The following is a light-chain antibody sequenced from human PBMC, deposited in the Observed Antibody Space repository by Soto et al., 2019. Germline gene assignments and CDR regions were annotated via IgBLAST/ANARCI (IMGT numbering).Light chain of an antibody. Sequence: TQSPSSLSASVGDRVTITCRASQTISSYLNWYQQKPGKAPKLLIYAASSLQSGVPSRFSGSGSGTDFTLTISSLQPEDFATYYCQQSHSIPYTFGQGTKLEIK. CDR2: AAS. CDR1: QTISSY. CDR3: QQSHSIPYT. V-gene: IGKV1-39*01. J-gene: IGKJ2*01.